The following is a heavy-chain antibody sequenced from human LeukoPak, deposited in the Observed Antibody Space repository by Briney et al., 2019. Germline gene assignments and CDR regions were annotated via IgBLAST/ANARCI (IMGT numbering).Heavy chain of an antibody. CDR2: IYSGGST. D-gene: IGHD3-9*01. CDR1: GFTVSSNY. CDR3: ARDRSYDILTGYYYYGMDV. J-gene: IGHJ6*02. Sequence: SGGSLRLSCAASGFTVSSNYMSWVRQAPGKGLEWVSVIYSGGSTYYADSVKGRFTISRDNSENTLYLQMNSLRAEDTAVYYCARDRSYDILTGYYYYGMDVWGQGTTVTVSS. V-gene: IGHV3-53*01.